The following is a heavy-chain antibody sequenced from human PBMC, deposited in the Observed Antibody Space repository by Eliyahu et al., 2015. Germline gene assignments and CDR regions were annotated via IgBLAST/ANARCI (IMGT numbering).Heavy chain of an antibody. CDR1: GXSXXSSXYY. Sequence: QLQLQXSGPGLVKPSETLSLTCTVSGXSXXSSXYYWGWIRQPPGKGLEWIGSIYYSGSTYYNPSLKSRVTISVDTSKNQFSLKLSSVTAADTAVYYCARVRVLRYFDWRSWFDPWGQGTLVTVSS. V-gene: IGHV4-39*07. CDR3: ARVRVLRYFDWRSWFDP. CDR2: IYYSGST. D-gene: IGHD3-9*01. J-gene: IGHJ5*02.